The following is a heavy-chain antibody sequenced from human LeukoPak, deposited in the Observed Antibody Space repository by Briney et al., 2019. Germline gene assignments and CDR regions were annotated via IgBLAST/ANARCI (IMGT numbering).Heavy chain of an antibody. Sequence: GGSLRLSCAASGFTVSSNYMSWVRQAPGKGLEWVSYISSSGSTIYYADSVKGRFTISRDNAKNSLYLQMNSLRAEDTAIYYCARRRYNWNAIDYWGQGTLVTVSS. D-gene: IGHD1-20*01. CDR1: GFTVSSNY. J-gene: IGHJ4*02. CDR2: ISSSGSTI. CDR3: ARRRYNWNAIDY. V-gene: IGHV3-11*01.